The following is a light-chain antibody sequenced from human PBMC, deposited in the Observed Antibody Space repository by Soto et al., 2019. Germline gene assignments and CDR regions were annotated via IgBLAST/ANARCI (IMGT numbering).Light chain of an antibody. J-gene: IGLJ2*01. CDR1: SSDFGNYNL. V-gene: IGLV2-23*02. CDR2: EVN. Sequence: QSVLTQPASVSGSPGQSITISCTGTSSDFGNYNLVSWYQQHPGKVPKLILFEVNKRPSGVSGRFSGSKSGNTASLTISGLQAEDEADYYCCSYATPRLFGGGTKLTVL. CDR3: CSYATPRL.